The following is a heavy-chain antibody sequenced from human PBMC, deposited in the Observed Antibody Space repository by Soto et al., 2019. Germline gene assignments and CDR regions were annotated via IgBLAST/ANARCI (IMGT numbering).Heavy chain of an antibody. Sequence: SETLSLTCTVSGGSISSGGYYWNWIRQHPGKGLEWIGYTYYSGNTYYNPSLKSRVTMSVDTSKNQFSLRLGSVTAADTAVYYCARDPHYTDSSGYYVSSGKFDSWGQGILVTVSS. D-gene: IGHD3-22*01. CDR2: TYYSGNT. J-gene: IGHJ4*02. V-gene: IGHV4-31*03. CDR1: GGSISSGGYY. CDR3: ARDPHYTDSSGYYVSSGKFDS.